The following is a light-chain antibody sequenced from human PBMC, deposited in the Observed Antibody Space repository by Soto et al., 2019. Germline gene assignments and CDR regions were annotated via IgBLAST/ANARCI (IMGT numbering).Light chain of an antibody. Sequence: DIQLTHSRYTLSASVVDRVSITFRASQSVGRWLAWYQQKPGKAPKVLIYKASTLAYGVPSRFSGSGAGTEFTLTISSLQPDDFATYFCQQYDSFSTFGPGTKVDIK. J-gene: IGKJ1*01. CDR2: KAS. V-gene: IGKV1-5*03. CDR3: QQYDSFST. CDR1: QSVGRW.